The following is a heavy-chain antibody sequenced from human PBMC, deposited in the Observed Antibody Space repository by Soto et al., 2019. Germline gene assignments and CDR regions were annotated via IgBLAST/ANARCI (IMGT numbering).Heavy chain of an antibody. D-gene: IGHD3-22*01. CDR1: GYTFTGYY. V-gene: IGHV1-2*02. CDR3: ARMYDSSGYYSF. CDR2: INPNSGGT. J-gene: IGHJ4*02. Sequence: VASVKVSCKASGYTFTGYYMHWVRQAPGQGLEWMGWINPNSGGTNYAQKFQGRVTMTRDTSISTAYMELSRLRSDDTAVYYCARMYDSSGYYSFWGQGTLVTVSS.